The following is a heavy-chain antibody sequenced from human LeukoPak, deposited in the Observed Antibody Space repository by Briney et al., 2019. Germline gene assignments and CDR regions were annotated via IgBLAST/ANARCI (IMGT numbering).Heavy chain of an antibody. Sequence: GGSLRLSCAASGFTFSSYWMHWVRQAPGKGLVCVSRINSVGSSTSYADSVKGRFTISRDNTKNTLYLQMNSLRAEDTAVYYCARDRNLGELSFWGQGTLVTASS. CDR1: GFTFSSYW. V-gene: IGHV3-74*01. J-gene: IGHJ4*02. D-gene: IGHD3-16*02. CDR2: INSVGSST. CDR3: ARDRNLGELSF.